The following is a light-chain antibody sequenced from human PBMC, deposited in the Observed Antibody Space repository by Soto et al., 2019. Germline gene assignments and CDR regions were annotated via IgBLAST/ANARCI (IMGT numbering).Light chain of an antibody. CDR2: DAS. Sequence: DIQMTQSPSTLSASVGDRVTITCRARQSISRWLAWYQHKPGKAPKLLIYDASSLESGVPSRFSGSGSGTEFTLIIDSLQPDDFATYYCQQYNGYFRTFGQGTKLPIK. J-gene: IGKJ2*01. CDR3: QQYNGYFRT. CDR1: QSISRW. V-gene: IGKV1-5*01.